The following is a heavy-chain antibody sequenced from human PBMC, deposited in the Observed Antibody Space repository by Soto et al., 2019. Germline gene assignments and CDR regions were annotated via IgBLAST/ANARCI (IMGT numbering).Heavy chain of an antibody. V-gene: IGHV4-30-4*01. CDR2: IYYSGST. J-gene: IGHJ4*02. D-gene: IGHD3-10*01. Sequence: LSLTCTVSGGSISSGDYYWSWIRQPPGKGLEWIGYIYYSGSTYYNPSLKSRVTISVDTSKNQFSLKLSSVTAADTAVYYCARDMVRGVALDYWGQGTLVTVSS. CDR3: ARDMVRGVALDY. CDR1: GGSISSGDYY.